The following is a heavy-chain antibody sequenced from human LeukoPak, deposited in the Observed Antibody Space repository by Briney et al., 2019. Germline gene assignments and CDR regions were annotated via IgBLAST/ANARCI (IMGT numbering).Heavy chain of an antibody. J-gene: IGHJ2*01. CDR1: GFIFSNAW. D-gene: IGHD4-17*01. Sequence: PGGSLRLSCTASGFIFSNAWMAWVRQAPGKGLEWVGRIKSKSDSGTTDYAAPVKGRVTISRDESKKTLFLQLNSLKTEDTGVYYCTTLWTPTTVSPRFWYFDFWGRGTLVTVSS. CDR2: IKSKSDSGTT. CDR3: TTLWTPTTVSPRFWYFDF. V-gene: IGHV3-15*01.